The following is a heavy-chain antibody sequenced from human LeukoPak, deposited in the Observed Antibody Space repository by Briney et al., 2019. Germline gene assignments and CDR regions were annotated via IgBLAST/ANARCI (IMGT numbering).Heavy chain of an antibody. V-gene: IGHV1-18*01. CDR2: ISAYNGNT. Sequence: ASVKVSCKASGGTFSSYPICWVRQAPGQGLEWMGWISAYNGNTNYAQKLQGRVTMTTDTSTSTAYMELRSLRSDDTAVYYCARDREWGFGPDYWGQGTLVTVSS. J-gene: IGHJ4*02. CDR3: ARDREWGFGPDY. D-gene: IGHD3-10*01. CDR1: GGTFSSYP.